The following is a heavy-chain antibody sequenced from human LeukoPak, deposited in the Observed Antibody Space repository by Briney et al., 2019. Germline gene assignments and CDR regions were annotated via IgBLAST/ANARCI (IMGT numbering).Heavy chain of an antibody. V-gene: IGHV4-61*02. Sequence: SETLSLTCTVSGGSISSGSYYWSWIRQPAGKGLEWIGRIHTSGSTNYNPSLKSRVTISVDTSKNQFSLKLSSVTAADTAVYYCARDLSYGSGSYTLDYWGQGTLVTVSS. D-gene: IGHD3-10*01. CDR2: IHTSGST. J-gene: IGHJ4*02. CDR1: GGSISSGSYY. CDR3: ARDLSYGSGSYTLDY.